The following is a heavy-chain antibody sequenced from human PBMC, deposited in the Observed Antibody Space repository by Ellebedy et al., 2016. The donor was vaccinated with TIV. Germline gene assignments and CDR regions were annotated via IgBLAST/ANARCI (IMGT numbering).Heavy chain of an antibody. CDR2: INPNSGGT. D-gene: IGHD5-24*01. Sequence: ASVKVSXXASGYTFTGYYMHWVRQAPGQGLEWMGWINPNSGGTNYAQKFQGRVTMTRDTSISTAYMELSRLRSDDTAVYYCASEGESVEMATIHNWFDPWGQGTLVTVSS. J-gene: IGHJ5*02. V-gene: IGHV1-2*02. CDR3: ASEGESVEMATIHNWFDP. CDR1: GYTFTGYY.